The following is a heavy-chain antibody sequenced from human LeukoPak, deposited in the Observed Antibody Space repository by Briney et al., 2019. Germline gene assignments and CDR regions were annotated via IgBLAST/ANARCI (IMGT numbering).Heavy chain of an antibody. J-gene: IGHJ4*02. D-gene: IGHD3-10*01. Sequence: GRSLRLSCAASGFTFSSYGMHWVRQAPGKGLEWVAVISYDGSNKYYADSVKGRFTISRDDAKRSLYLQMNSLRVEDTAVYYCAKVAKYYYGSETYYFFEHWGQGTPVTASS. V-gene: IGHV3-30*18. CDR1: GFTFSSYG. CDR2: ISYDGSNK. CDR3: AKVAKYYYGSETYYFFEH.